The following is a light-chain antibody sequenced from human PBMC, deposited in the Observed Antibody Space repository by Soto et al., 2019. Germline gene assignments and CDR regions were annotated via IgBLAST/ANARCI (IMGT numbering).Light chain of an antibody. CDR3: QQYGTSPGFT. V-gene: IGKV3-20*01. CDR2: DAS. Sequence: EIVLTQSPATLSLSPGERATLSCRASQSVSSYLAWYQQKPGQAPRLLIYDASNRATGIPERFSGSGSGTDSTLTISRLEPEDFAVYYCQQYGTSPGFTFGPGTKVEIK. J-gene: IGKJ3*01. CDR1: QSVSSY.